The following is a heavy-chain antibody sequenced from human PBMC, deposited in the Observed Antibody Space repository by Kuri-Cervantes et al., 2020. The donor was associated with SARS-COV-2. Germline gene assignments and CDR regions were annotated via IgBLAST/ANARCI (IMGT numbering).Heavy chain of an antibody. CDR1: GFTVSSNY. J-gene: IGHJ1*01. CDR3: ANSRSSGSYHSLSLDFQH. D-gene: IGHD1-26*01. Sequence: GGSLRLSCAASGFTVSSNYMSWVRQAPGKGLEWVSLISWDGGSTYYADSVKGRFTISRDNSKNSLYLQMNSLRTEDTALYYCANSRSSGSYHSLSLDFQHWGQGTLVTVSS. V-gene: IGHV3-43*01. CDR2: ISWDGGST.